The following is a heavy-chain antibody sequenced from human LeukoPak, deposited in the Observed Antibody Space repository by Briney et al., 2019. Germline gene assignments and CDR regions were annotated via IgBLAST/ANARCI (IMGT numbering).Heavy chain of an antibody. D-gene: IGHD6-13*01. Sequence: PSETLSLTCAVSGYSISSGYYWGWIRQPPGKGLEWIGSIYYSGSTYYNPSLKSRVTISVDTSKNQFSLKLSSVTAADTAVYYCASDSSSWFTAFDIWGQGTMVTVSS. CDR3: ASDSSSWFTAFDI. V-gene: IGHV4-38-2*01. CDR1: GYSISSGYY. J-gene: IGHJ3*02. CDR2: IYYSGST.